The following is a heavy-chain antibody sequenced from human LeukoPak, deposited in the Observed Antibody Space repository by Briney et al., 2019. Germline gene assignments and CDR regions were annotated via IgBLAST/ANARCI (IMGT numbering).Heavy chain of an antibody. V-gene: IGHV4-59*01. CDR1: GGSISSYY. Sequence: SETLSLTCTVSGGSISSYYWSWIRQPPGKGLEWIXYIYYSGSTNYNPSLKSRVTISVDTSKNQFSLKLSSVTAADTAVYYCAREGGVAGTGTNFDYWGQGTLVTVSS. CDR3: AREGGVAGTGTNFDY. CDR2: IYYSGST. J-gene: IGHJ4*02. D-gene: IGHD6-19*01.